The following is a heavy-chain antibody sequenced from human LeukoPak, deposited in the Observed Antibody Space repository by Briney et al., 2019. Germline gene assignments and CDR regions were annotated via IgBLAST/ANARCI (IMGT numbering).Heavy chain of an antibody. V-gene: IGHV3-9*01. Sequence: GGSLRLSCAASGFTFDDYAMHWVRQAPGKGLEWVSGISWNSGSIGYADSVKGRFTISRDNAKNSLYLQMNSLRAEDTALYYCAKDIGYSSGWYFDYWGQGTLVTVSS. CDR1: GFTFDDYA. J-gene: IGHJ4*02. D-gene: IGHD6-19*01. CDR2: ISWNSGSI. CDR3: AKDIGYSSGWYFDY.